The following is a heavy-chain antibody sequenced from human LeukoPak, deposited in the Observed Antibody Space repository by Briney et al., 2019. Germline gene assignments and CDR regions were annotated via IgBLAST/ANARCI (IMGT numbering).Heavy chain of an antibody. V-gene: IGHV3-23*01. Sequence: GGSLRLSCAASGFTFSSYAMSWVRQAPGKGLEWVSSISGSGGSTYYADSVKGRFTISRDTSKNTLFLQMNSLRAEDTAVYYCAKSYGSGNYYPFDYWGQGTLVTVSS. CDR2: ISGSGGST. CDR3: AKSYGSGNYYPFDY. J-gene: IGHJ4*02. CDR1: GFTFSSYA. D-gene: IGHD3-10*01.